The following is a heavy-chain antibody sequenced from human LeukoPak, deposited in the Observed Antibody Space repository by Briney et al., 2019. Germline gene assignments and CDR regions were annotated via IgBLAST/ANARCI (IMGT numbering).Heavy chain of an antibody. CDR1: GGTFSSYA. J-gene: IGHJ4*02. V-gene: IGHV1-69*13. D-gene: IGHD3-22*01. CDR3: ARVPETGDSSGYLDY. Sequence: GASVTVSCTASGGTFSSYAISWVRQAPGQGLEWMGGIIPIFGTANYAQKFQGRVTITADESTSTAYMELSSLRSEDTAVYYCARVPETGDSSGYLDYWGQGTLVTVSS. CDR2: IIPIFGTA.